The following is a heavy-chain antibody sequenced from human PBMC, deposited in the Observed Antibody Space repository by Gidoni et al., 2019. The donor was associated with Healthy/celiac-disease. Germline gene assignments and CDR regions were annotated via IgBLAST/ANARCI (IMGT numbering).Heavy chain of an antibody. CDR3: ARGIVVVVAATRSYYYGMDV. V-gene: IGHV1-69*01. D-gene: IGHD2-15*01. J-gene: IGHJ6*02. CDR1: GGTFSSYA. CDR2: IIPIFGTA. Sequence: QVQLVQSGAEVKKPGSSVKVSCKASGGTFSSYALRWVRQAPGQGLEWMGGIIPIFGTANYAQKFQGRVTITADESTTTAYMELSSLRSEDTAVYYCARGIVVVVAATRSYYYGMDVWGQGTTVTVSS.